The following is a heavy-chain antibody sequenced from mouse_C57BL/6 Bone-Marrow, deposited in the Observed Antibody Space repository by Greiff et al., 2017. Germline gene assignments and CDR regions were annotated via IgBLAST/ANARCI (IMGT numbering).Heavy chain of an antibody. CDR3: ARHDGYSFAY. J-gene: IGHJ3*01. CDR1: GYTFTDYY. D-gene: IGHD2-3*01. CDR2: IYPGSGNT. Sequence: QVQLQQSGAELVRPGASVKLSCKASGYTFTDYYINWVKQRPGQGLEWIARIYPGSGNTYYNEKFKGKATLTAEKSSSTAYMQLSSLTSEDSAVYFCARHDGYSFAYWGQGTLVTVSA. V-gene: IGHV1-76*01.